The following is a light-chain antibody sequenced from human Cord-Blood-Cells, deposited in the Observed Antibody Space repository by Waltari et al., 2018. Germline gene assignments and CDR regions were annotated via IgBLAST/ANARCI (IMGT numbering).Light chain of an antibody. CDR2: YDS. Sequence: SYVLTPPPSVSVAPGKTARITCGGNNIGSKSVHWYQQKPGQAPVLVIYYDSDRPSGIPERFSGSNSGNTATLTISRVEAGDEADYYCQVWDSSSDPAVFGGGTQLTVL. J-gene: IGLJ7*01. V-gene: IGLV3-21*04. CDR1: NIGSKS. CDR3: QVWDSSSDPAV.